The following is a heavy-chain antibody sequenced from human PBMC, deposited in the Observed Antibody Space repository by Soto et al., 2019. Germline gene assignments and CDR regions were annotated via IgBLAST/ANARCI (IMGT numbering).Heavy chain of an antibody. D-gene: IGHD2-2*01. V-gene: IGHV1-3*01. CDR1: GYTFTSYA. CDR2: INAGNGNT. J-gene: IGHJ6*02. CDR3: ARDGVIVVVPDAIARFDRYGMDV. Sequence: ASVKGSCKASGYTFTSYAMHWVRQAPGQRLECMGWINAGNGNTKYSQKFQGRVTITRDTSASTAYMELSSLRSEDTAVYYCARDGVIVVVPDAIARFDRYGMDVWGQGTTVTVSS.